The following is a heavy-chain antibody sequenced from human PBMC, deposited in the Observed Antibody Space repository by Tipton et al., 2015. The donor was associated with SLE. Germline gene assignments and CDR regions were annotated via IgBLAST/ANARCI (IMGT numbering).Heavy chain of an antibody. V-gene: IGHV3-7*03. J-gene: IGHJ3*02. D-gene: IGHD1-26*01. CDR1: GFTFSSYW. Sequence: GSLRLSCAASGFTFSSYWMSWVRQAPGKGLEWVANIKQDGSEKYYVDSVKGRFTISRDNAKNSLYLQMNSLRAEDTALYYCARDQELPDAFDIWGQGTMVTVSS. CDR3: ARDQELPDAFDI. CDR2: IKQDGSEK.